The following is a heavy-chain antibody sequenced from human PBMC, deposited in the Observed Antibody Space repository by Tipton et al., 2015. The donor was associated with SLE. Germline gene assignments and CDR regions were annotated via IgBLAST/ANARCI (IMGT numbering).Heavy chain of an antibody. V-gene: IGHV4-4*09. J-gene: IGHJ4*02. D-gene: IGHD3-10*01. CDR1: GGSFSGYY. Sequence: TLSLTCAVYGGSFSGYYWSWIRQPPGKGLEWIGYIYTSGSTNYNPSLKSRVTISVDTSKNQFSLKLSSVTAADTAVYYCARGQYYGSGSYFDYWGQGTLVTVSS. CDR3: ARGQYYGSGSYFDY. CDR2: IYTSGST.